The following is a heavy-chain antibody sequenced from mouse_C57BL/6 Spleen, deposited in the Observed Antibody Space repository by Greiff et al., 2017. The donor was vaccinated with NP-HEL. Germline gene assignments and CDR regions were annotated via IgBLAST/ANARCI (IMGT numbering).Heavy chain of an antibody. V-gene: IGHV1-18*01. CDR3: ARWASDHERLAY. CDR2: INPNNGGT. Sequence: EVQLQQSGPELVKPGASVKIPCKASGYTFTDYNMDWVKQSHGKSLEWIGDINPNNGGTIYNQKFKGKATLTVDKSSSTSYMELRSLTSEDTAVYYCARWASDHERLAYWGQGTLVTVSA. CDR1: GYTFTDYN. J-gene: IGHJ3*01.